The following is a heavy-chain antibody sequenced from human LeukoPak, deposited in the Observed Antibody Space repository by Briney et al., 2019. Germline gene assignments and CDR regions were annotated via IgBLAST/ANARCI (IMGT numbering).Heavy chain of an antibody. J-gene: IGHJ4*02. V-gene: IGHV1-2*02. CDR1: GYAFTGYY. Sequence: ASVKVSCKASGYAFTGYYIHWVRQAPGQGLEWMGWINPNSGGTNYAQKFQGRVTMTRDTSISTAYMELSRLRSDDTAVYYCARAEGYNWFVYYYWGQGTLVTVSS. D-gene: IGHD5-12*01. CDR2: INPNSGGT. CDR3: ARAEGYNWFVYYY.